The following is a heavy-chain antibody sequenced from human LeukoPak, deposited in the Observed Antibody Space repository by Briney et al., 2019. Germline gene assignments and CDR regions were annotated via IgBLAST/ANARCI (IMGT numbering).Heavy chain of an antibody. V-gene: IGHV1-18*01. Sequence: ASVKVSCKASGYTFTNYHIVWVRRAPGQGVGWMGGVSPNDWNTVYAQRLQGRITMTTHTSTSIAYMELASLTYDDSAVYYCTGAPPGMTMMTDYWGQGTLVTVSS. D-gene: IGHD3-22*01. CDR2: VSPNDWNT. J-gene: IGHJ4*02. CDR3: TGAPPGMTMMTDY. CDR1: GYTFTNYH.